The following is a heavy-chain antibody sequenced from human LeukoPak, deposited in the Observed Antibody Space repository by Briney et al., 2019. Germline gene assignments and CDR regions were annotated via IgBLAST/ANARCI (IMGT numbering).Heavy chain of an antibody. CDR2: INPNNGDT. V-gene: IGHV1-2*02. Sequence: ASVKVSCKASGYTFTAQYMHWVRQAPGQGLERMGWINPNNGDTKYAQSFLGRVTMTRDTSTTTAYMELSSLRSDDTAVYFCASYPRSIPTPPFDYWGQGTIVTVSS. J-gene: IGHJ4*02. D-gene: IGHD2-21*01. CDR1: GYTFTAQY. CDR3: ASYPRSIPTPPFDY.